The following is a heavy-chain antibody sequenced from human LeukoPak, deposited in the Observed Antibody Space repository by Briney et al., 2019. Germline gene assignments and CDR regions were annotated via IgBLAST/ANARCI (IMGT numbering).Heavy chain of an antibody. J-gene: IGHJ4*02. CDR2: IRYDGSNK. CDR3: TKTGSRDQGGLDY. V-gene: IGHV3-30*02. D-gene: IGHD3-10*01. CDR1: GFIFSSHG. Sequence: PGGSLRLSCAASGFIFSSHGMNWVRQAPGKGLEWVSFIRYDGSNKYYADSVKGRFTISRDNSKNRLFLQMNSLRVEDTAVYFCTKTGSRDQGGLDYWGQGTLVTVSS.